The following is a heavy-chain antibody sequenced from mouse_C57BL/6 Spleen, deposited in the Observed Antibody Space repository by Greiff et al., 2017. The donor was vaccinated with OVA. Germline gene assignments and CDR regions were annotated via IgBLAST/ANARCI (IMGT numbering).Heavy chain of an antibody. CDR3: ARNRGITTVGYAMDY. CDR1: GFSLTSYA. Sequence: VKLVESGPGLVAPSQSLSITCTVSGFSLTSYAISWVRQPPGKGLEWLGVIWTGGGTNYNSALKSRLSISKDNSKSQVFLKMNSLQTDDTARYYCARNRGITTVGYAMDYWGQGTSVTVSS. CDR2: IWTGGGT. D-gene: IGHD1-1*01. V-gene: IGHV2-9-1*01. J-gene: IGHJ4*01.